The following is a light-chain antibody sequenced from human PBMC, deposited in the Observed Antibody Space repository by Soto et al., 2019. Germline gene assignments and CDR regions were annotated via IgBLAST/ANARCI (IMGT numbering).Light chain of an antibody. CDR2: DGS. J-gene: IGKJ1*01. V-gene: IGKV3-20*01. CDR3: QQYSSSRT. CDR1: QRVSSTH. Sequence: DTVLPESPGPLSLSPGESATLFRRPTQRVSSTHLAWYQQKPGQAPRLLIYDGSSRDTGIPVRFSGSGSETDFTLTITRLEPEDFAVYYCQQYSSSRTFGQGTKVDIK.